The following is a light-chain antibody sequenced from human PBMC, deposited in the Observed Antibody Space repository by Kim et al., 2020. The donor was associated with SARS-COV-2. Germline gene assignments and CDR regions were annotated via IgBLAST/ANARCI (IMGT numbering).Light chain of an antibody. V-gene: IGKV3-20*01. CDR2: GAS. J-gene: IGKJ2*01. CDR3: QQYSSSPPLYT. Sequence: EIVLTQSPGTLSLSPGERATLSCRASQSVSSGYLAWYQQKPGQAPRLLIYGASSRATGIPDRFSGSGSGTDFILIISRLEPEDFAVYYCQQYSSSPPLYTFGQGTKLEI. CDR1: QSVSSGY.